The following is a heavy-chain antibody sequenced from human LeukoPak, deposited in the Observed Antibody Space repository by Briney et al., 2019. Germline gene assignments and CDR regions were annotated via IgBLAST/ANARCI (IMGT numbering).Heavy chain of an antibody. CDR3: ARTRGANIVVVVAAIRY. D-gene: IGHD2-15*01. CDR1: GFTFSSYA. V-gene: IGHV3-30*04. J-gene: IGHJ4*02. Sequence: GGSLRLSCAASGFTFSSYAMHWVRQAPGKGLEWVAVISYDGSNKYYADSVKGRFTISRDNSKNTLYLQMNSLRAEDTAVYYCARTRGANIVVVVAAIRYWGQGTLVTVSS. CDR2: ISYDGSNK.